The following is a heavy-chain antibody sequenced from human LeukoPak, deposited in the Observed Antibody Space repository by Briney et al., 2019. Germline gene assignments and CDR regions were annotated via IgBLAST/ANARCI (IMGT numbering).Heavy chain of an antibody. J-gene: IGHJ4*02. Sequence: SETLSLTCTVSGGSISSGDYYWSWIRQPPGKGLEWIGYIYYSGSTYYNPSLKSRVTISVDTSKNQFSLKLSSVTAADTAVYYCARDQGSTVAGFDYWGLGTLVTVSS. CDR3: ARDQGSTVAGFDY. CDR2: IYYSGST. V-gene: IGHV4-30-4*08. D-gene: IGHD6-19*01. CDR1: GGSISSGDYY.